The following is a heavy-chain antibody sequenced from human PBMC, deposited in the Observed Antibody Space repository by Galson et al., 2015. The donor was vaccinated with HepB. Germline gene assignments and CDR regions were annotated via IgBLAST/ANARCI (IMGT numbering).Heavy chain of an antibody. CDR1: GDSVSSNSAS. CDR3: ARGSVGRWERLDY. J-gene: IGHJ4*02. CDR2: TYYRSKWYN. Sequence: CAISGDSVSSNSASWNWIRQSPSRGLEWLGRTYYRSKWYNDYATSVKSRIAINPDTSKNQFSLQLNSVTPEDTAVYYCARGSVGRWERLDYWGQGTLVTVSS. D-gene: IGHD1-26*01. V-gene: IGHV6-1*01.